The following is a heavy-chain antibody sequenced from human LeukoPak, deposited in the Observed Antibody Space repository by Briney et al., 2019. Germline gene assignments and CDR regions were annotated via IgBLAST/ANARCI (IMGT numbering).Heavy chain of an antibody. CDR3: ARDGKYCSGGSCYYYFDY. CDR2: INPSGGST. J-gene: IGHJ4*02. D-gene: IGHD2-15*01. V-gene: IGHV1-46*01. CDR1: GYTFISYY. Sequence: ASVKVSCKASGYTFISYYMHWVRQAPGQGLEWMGIINPSGGSTNYAQKFQGRVTITADESTNTAYMELSSLRSEDTAVYYCARDGKYCSGGSCYYYFDYWGQGTLVTVSS.